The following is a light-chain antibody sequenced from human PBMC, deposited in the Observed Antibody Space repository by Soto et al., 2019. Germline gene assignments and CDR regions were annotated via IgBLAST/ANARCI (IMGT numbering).Light chain of an antibody. V-gene: IGLV2-14*01. Sequence: QSALTKPASVSGSPGQSITISCSGTSSDVGGYKYVSWYQQHPGKAPKLMIYEVGNRPSGVSQRFSGSKSGNTASLTIFGLQAEDEADYYCSSYTSSSTLVFGGGTQLTVL. CDR3: SSYTSSSTLV. J-gene: IGLJ3*02. CDR2: EVG. CDR1: SSDVGGYKY.